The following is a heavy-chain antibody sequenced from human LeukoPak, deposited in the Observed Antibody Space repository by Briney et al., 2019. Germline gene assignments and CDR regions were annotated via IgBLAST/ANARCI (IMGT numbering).Heavy chain of an antibody. V-gene: IGHV3-30-3*01. J-gene: IGHJ4*02. CDR2: ISYDGSNK. CDR1: GFTFSSYA. CDR3: ASTTGTTS. D-gene: IGHD1-1*01. Sequence: GGSLRLSCAASGFTFSSYAMHWVHQAPGKGLEWVAVISYDGSNKYYADSVKGRFTISRDNSKNTLYLQMNSLRAEDTAAYYCASTTGTTSWGQGTLVTVSS.